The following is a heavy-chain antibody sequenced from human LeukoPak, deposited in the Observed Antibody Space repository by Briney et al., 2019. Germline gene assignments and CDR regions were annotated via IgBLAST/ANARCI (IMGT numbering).Heavy chain of an antibody. CDR3: ARGTAYGMDV. Sequence: SETLSLTCTASGGSISSYYWSWIRQPPGKGLEWIGYIYYSGSTNYNPSLKSRVTISVDTSKNQFSLKLSSVTAADTAVYYCARGTAYGMDVWGQGTTVTVSS. J-gene: IGHJ6*02. CDR2: IYYSGST. CDR1: GGSISSYY. D-gene: IGHD5-18*01. V-gene: IGHV4-59*01.